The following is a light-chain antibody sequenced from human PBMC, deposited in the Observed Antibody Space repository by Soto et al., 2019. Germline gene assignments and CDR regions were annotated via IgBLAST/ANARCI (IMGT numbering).Light chain of an antibody. CDR3: QQSHSTPYT. V-gene: IGKV1-39*01. J-gene: IGKJ2*01. CDR2: AAS. CDR1: QSISNY. Sequence: DIQMTQSPSSLSASIGDRVTITCRASQSISNYLNWYQQKPGQAPQLLIYAASSLPSGVPSRFSGSGSGASFTLTINSLQPEDFATYFCQQSHSTPYTFGQGTKLEI.